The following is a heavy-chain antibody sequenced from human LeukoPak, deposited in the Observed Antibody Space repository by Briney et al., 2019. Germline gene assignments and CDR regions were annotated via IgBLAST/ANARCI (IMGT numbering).Heavy chain of an antibody. J-gene: IGHJ4*02. CDR2: INWNGGST. Sequence: GGSLRLSCAASGFTFDDYVMSWVRQAPGKGLEWVSGINWNGGSTGYADSVKGRFTISRDNAKNSLYLQMNSLRAEDTALYYCASHYYDILRYYFDYWGQGTLVTVSS. V-gene: IGHV3-20*04. CDR1: GFTFDDYV. CDR3: ASHYYDILRYYFDY. D-gene: IGHD3-9*01.